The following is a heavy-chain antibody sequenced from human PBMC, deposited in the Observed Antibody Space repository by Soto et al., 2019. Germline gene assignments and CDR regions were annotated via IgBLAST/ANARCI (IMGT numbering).Heavy chain of an antibody. CDR2: IYPGDSDT. CDR3: ARRCSSSRDVANWFDP. J-gene: IGHJ5*02. V-gene: IGHV5-51*01. CDR1: GYSFTSYW. D-gene: IGHD6-6*01. Sequence: GESLKISCKGSGYSFTSYWIGWVRQMPGKGLEWMGIIYPGDSDTRYSPSFQGRVTISADKSISTAYLQWSSLKASDTAMYYCARRCSSSRDVANWFDPWGQGTLVTVSS.